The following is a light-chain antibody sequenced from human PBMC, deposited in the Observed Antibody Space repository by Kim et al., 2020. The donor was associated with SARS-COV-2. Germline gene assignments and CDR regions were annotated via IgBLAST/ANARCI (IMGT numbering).Light chain of an antibody. J-gene: IGKJ5*01. CDR1: QGISSY. CDR2: AAS. V-gene: IGKV1-27*01. CDR3: QKYYNAPAT. Sequence: ASVGDRVTITCRASQGISSYLAWYQHKPGKVPKLLIYAASTLQSGVPSRFRGSGSGTDFTLTISSLQPEDVATYYCQKYYNAPATFGQGTRLEIK.